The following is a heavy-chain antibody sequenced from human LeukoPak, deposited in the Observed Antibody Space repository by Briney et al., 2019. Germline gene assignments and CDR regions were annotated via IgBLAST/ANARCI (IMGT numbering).Heavy chain of an antibody. J-gene: IGHJ4*02. CDR1: GGTFSSYA. CDR2: IIPIFGTA. V-gene: IGHV1-69*05. Sequence: GASVTVSCKASGGTFSSYAISWVRQAPGQGLEWMGGIIPIFGTANYAQKFQGRVTITTDESTSTAYMELSSLRPEDTAVYYCARTNNWNDMGYWGQGTLVTVSS. D-gene: IGHD1-1*01. CDR3: ARTNNWNDMGY.